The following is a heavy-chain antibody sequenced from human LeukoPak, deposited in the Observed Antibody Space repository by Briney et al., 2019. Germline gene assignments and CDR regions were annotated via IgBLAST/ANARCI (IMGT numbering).Heavy chain of an antibody. CDR3: ARDLHYFDSSGYYLYYFDS. CDR2: ISYSGST. Sequence: PSETLSLTCTVSGASINRYYWSWIRQPPGKELEWIGYISYSGSTNYNPSLKSRVIISVDTSKNQFSLKLNSVTAADTAVYYCARDLHYFDSSGYYLYYFDSWGQGTLVTVSS. CDR1: GASINRYY. D-gene: IGHD3-22*01. V-gene: IGHV4-59*01. J-gene: IGHJ4*02.